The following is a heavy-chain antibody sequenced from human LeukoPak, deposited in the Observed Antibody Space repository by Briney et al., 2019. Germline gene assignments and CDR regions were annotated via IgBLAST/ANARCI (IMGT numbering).Heavy chain of an antibody. V-gene: IGHV3-48*03. CDR2: ISSGGSTI. J-gene: IGHJ5*02. Sequence: PGGSLRLSCAASGFTFSSHEMNWVRQPPGKGLEWVSYISSGGSTIYYADSVKGRFTVSRDKAKNSLYLQMNSLRAEDTALYYCARDVWFDPWGQGTLVTVSS. CDR1: GFTFSSHE. CDR3: ARDVWFDP.